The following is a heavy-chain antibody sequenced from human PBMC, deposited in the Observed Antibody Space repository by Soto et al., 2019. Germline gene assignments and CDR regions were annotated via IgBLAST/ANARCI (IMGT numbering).Heavy chain of an antibody. V-gene: IGHV4-59*08. CDR1: GGSISSYY. D-gene: IGHD6-13*01. CDR3: ARFPFPGIAAADIDY. Sequence: PSETLSLTCTVSGGSISSYYRSWIRQPPGKGLEWIGYIYYSGSTNYNPSLKSRVTISVDTSKNQFSLKLSSVTAADTAVYYCARFPFPGIAAADIDYWGQGTLVTVSS. J-gene: IGHJ4*02. CDR2: IYYSGST.